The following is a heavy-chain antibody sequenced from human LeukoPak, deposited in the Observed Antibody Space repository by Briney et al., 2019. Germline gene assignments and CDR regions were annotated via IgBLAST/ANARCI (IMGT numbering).Heavy chain of an antibody. V-gene: IGHV1-18*01. CDR3: ARVGVLRYFDWLLLDQFDY. D-gene: IGHD3-9*01. J-gene: IGHJ4*02. CDR2: ISAYNGNT. CDR1: VYTFTSYG. Sequence: ASVKVSCKASVYTFTSYGISWVRQAPGQGLEWMGWISAYNGNTNYAQKLQGGVTMTTDTSTSTAYMELRSLRSDDTAVYYCARVGVLRYFDWLLLDQFDYWGQGTLVTVSS.